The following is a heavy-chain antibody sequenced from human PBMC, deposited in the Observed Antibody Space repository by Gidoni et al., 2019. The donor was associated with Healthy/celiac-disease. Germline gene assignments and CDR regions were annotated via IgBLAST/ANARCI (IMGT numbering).Heavy chain of an antibody. D-gene: IGHD4-17*01. CDR1: GFTFSSYG. J-gene: IGHJ6*02. CDR2: IWYDGSNK. V-gene: IGHV3-33*01. Sequence: GGVVQPGRSLRLSCAASGFTFSSYGMHWVRQAPGKGLEWVAVIWYDGSNKYYADSVKGRFTISRDNSKNTLYLQMNSLRAEDTAVYYCARDYGGYDPLQAGGMDVWGQGTTVTVSS. CDR3: ARDYGGYDPLQAGGMDV.